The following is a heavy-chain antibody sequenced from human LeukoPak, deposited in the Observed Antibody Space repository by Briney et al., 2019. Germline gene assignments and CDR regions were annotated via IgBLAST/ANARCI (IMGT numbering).Heavy chain of an antibody. CDR2: IYYSGST. D-gene: IGHD5-24*01. Sequence: SETLSLTCTVSGGSISSYYWSWIRQPPGKGLEWIGYIYYSGSTNYNPSLKSRVTISVDTSKNQFSLKLSSVTAADTAVYYCARGEGDGLDAFDIWGQGTMVTVSS. CDR3: ARGEGDGLDAFDI. V-gene: IGHV4-59*01. J-gene: IGHJ3*02. CDR1: GGSISSYY.